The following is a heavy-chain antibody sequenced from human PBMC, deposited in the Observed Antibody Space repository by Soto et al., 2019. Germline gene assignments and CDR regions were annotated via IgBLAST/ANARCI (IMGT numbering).Heavy chain of an antibody. CDR2: INHSGST. Sequence: SETLSLTCAVYGGSFSGYYWSWIRQPPGKGLEWIGEINHSGSTNYNPSLKSRVTISVDTSKNQLSLNLSSVTAADTAVYYCARGTYSSSWYDVYYYGMDVWGQGTTVTVSS. J-gene: IGHJ6*02. CDR1: GGSFSGYY. CDR3: ARGTYSSSWYDVYYYGMDV. D-gene: IGHD6-13*01. V-gene: IGHV4-34*01.